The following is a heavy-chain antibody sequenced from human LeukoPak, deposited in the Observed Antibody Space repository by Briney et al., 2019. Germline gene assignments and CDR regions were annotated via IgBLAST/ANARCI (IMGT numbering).Heavy chain of an antibody. V-gene: IGHV4-34*01. CDR2: INHSGSA. CDR3: ARGCRSWYTAFDY. D-gene: IGHD6-13*01. J-gene: IGHJ4*02. Sequence: SETLSLTCAVYGGSFSGYYWSWIRQPPGKGLEWIGEINHSGSANYNPSLKSRVTISVDTSKNQFSLKLSSVTAADTAVYYCARGCRSWYTAFDYWGQGTLVTVSS. CDR1: GGSFSGYY.